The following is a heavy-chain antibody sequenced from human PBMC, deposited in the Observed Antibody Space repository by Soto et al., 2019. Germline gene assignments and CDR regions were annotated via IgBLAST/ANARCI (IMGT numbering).Heavy chain of an antibody. CDR1: GGSFTSNNW. D-gene: IGHD1-7*01. CDR3: ASRDPGTSVDY. Sequence: SETLSLTCAVSGGSFTSNNWWTWVRQPPGQGLEWIGEIYRTGSTNYNPSLKSRVTISLDKSENQFSLKVTSLTAADTSVYYCASRDPGTSVDYWGQGTLVTVSS. V-gene: IGHV4-4*02. J-gene: IGHJ4*02. CDR2: IYRTGST.